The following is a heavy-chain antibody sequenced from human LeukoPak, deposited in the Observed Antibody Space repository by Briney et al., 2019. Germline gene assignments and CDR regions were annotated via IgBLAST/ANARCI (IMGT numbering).Heavy chain of an antibody. D-gene: IGHD3-16*02. V-gene: IGHV1-2*02. J-gene: IGHJ4*02. CDR3: ARDVIMGTYDY. CDR2: INPYSGAT. Sequence: GASVKVSCKASGYTFTGYDIHWVHQAPGQGLEWLGWINPYSGATNYAQKFQARVTMTRDTSTVTAYMELSRLTSDDTAVYYCARDVIMGTYDYWGQGTLVAVSS. CDR1: GYTFTGYD.